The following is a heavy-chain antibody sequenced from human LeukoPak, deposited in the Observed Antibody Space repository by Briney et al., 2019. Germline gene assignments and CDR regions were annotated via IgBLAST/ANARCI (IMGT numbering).Heavy chain of an antibody. D-gene: IGHD2-15*01. J-gene: IGHJ6*03. V-gene: IGHV7-4-1*02. CDR2: INTNTGNP. CDR3: ARSRRVVVPSTLNSADDYYYYMDV. Sequence: ASVKVSCKASGYTFTYYGLNWVRQAPGHGLECLGGINTNTGNPMYGQGFTGRFVFCFDTSVSTAYLEISSLKAEDTAIYYCARSRRVVVPSTLNSADDYYYYMDVWGKGTTVTVSS. CDR1: GYTFTYYG.